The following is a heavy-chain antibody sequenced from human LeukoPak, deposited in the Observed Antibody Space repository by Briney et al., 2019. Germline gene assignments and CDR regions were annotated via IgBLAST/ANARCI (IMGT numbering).Heavy chain of an antibody. J-gene: IGHJ4*02. CDR3: ASSSRDGYNLGIGY. V-gene: IGHV1-69*13. CDR1: GGTFSSYA. D-gene: IGHD5-24*01. CDR2: IIPIFGTA. Sequence: EASVKVSCKASGGTFSSYAISWVRQAPGQGLEWMGGIIPIFGTANYAQKFQGRVTITADESTSTAYMELSSLRSEDTAVYYCASSSRDGYNLGIGYWGQGTLVTVSS.